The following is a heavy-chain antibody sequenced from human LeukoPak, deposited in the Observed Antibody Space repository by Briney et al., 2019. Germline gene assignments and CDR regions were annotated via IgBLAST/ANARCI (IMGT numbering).Heavy chain of an antibody. V-gene: IGHV4-31*03. CDR1: GGSISSGGYY. J-gene: IGHJ5*02. D-gene: IGHD4-17*01. Sequence: SQTLSLTCTVSGGSISSGGYYWSWIRQHPGKGLEWIGYIYYSGSTNYNPSLKSRVTISVDTSKNQFSLKLSSVTAADTAVYYCARVATVEFDPWGQGTLVTVSS. CDR3: ARVATVEFDP. CDR2: IYYSGST.